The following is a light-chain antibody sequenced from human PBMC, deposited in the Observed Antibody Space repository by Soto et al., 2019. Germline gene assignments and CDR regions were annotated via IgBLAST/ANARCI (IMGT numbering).Light chain of an antibody. Sequence: DIQMTQSPSSLSASVGDRVTITCRASQDISNYLAWYQQRPGKVPKLLIYAASTLQSGVPSRFSGSGSGTDCTLTISSLQPEDVATYYCQKYDIAPRTFGGGTKVEIK. V-gene: IGKV1-27*01. J-gene: IGKJ4*01. CDR2: AAS. CDR3: QKYDIAPRT. CDR1: QDISNY.